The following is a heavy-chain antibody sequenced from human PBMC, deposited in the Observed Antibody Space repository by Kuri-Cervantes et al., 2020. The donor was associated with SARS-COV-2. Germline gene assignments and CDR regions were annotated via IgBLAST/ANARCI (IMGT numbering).Heavy chain of an antibody. CDR1: GDFVTSYF. CDR3: ARGMEVVVGAINFDS. V-gene: IGHV4-4*07. J-gene: IGHJ4*02. D-gene: IGHD2-15*01. CDR2: DSATGST. Sequence: SETLSLTCTVSGDFVTSYFWTWVRQPAGKGLEWIGRDSATGSTNFNPSLKSRVTISMDTSENQFSLKLDSVTAADTAVYDCARGMEVVVGAINFDSWGQGTLVTVSS.